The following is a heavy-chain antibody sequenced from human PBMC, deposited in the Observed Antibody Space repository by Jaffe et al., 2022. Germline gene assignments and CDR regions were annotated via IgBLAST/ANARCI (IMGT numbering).Heavy chain of an antibody. Sequence: QVQLQESGPGLVKPSETLSLTCAVSGYSISSGYYWGWIRQPPGKGLEWIGSIYHSGSTYYNPSLKSRVTISVDTSKNQFSLKLSSVTAADTAVYYCARERANAYCGGDCYSAFDIWGQGTMVTVSS. CDR1: GYSISSGYY. D-gene: IGHD2-21*02. V-gene: IGHV4-38-2*02. J-gene: IGHJ3*02. CDR2: IYHSGST. CDR3: ARERANAYCGGDCYSAFDI.